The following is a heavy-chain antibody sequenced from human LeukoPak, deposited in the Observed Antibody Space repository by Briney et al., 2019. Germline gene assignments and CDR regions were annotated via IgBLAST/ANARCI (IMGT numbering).Heavy chain of an antibody. CDR2: ISSGGGTT. V-gene: IGHV3-23*01. J-gene: IGHJ4*02. CDR3: AKGDSSSWVPDY. CDR1: GFTLRSYA. D-gene: IGHD6-13*01. Sequence: SGGSLRLSCAASGFTLRSYAMSWVRQAPGKGLEWVSGISSGGGTTYYADSVKGRFTISRDNSKNMLYLQMNSLRAEDTAVYYCAKGDSSSWVPDYWGQGTLVTVSS.